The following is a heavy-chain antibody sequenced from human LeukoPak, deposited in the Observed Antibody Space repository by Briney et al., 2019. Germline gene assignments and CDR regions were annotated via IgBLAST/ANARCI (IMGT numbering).Heavy chain of an antibody. V-gene: IGHV3-15*07. CDR2: ILSKTSGRTT. CDR1: GFSFSNAW. Sequence: PGGSLRLSCAASGFSFSNAWMNWVRQAPGKGLEWVGRILSKTSGRTTDYATPVKGRFTISRDDSKNMLYLHMNSLQIEDTAVYYCADYYASGSYPPWGQGTLVTVSS. D-gene: IGHD3-10*01. J-gene: IGHJ5*02. CDR3: ADYYASGSYPP.